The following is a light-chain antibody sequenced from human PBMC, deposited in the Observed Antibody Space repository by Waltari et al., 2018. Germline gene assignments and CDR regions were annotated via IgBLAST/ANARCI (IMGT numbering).Light chain of an antibody. CDR3: QHFHSWPLT. J-gene: IGKJ4*01. Sequence: EVVMTQSPATLSVSPGERATLSCRASRNINNNLAWYHQIPGQAPRRLIYGASTRATGIPARFSGSGSGTEFTLTISSLQSEDFAVYYCQHFHSWPLTFGGGTKVEIK. CDR1: RNINNN. CDR2: GAS. V-gene: IGKV3-15*01.